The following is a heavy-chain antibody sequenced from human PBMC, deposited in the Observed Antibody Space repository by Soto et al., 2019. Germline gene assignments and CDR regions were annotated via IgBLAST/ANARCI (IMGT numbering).Heavy chain of an antibody. CDR1: GDSVSSNSAA. D-gene: IGHD1-26*01. Sequence: QTLSLTCAISGDSVSSNSAAWNWIRQSPSRGLEWLGRTYYRSKWYNDYAVSVKSRITINPDTSKNQFSLQLNSVTPEDTAVYYCARDLAVGATTVWYYYGMDVWGQGTTVTVSS. J-gene: IGHJ6*02. CDR3: ARDLAVGATTVWYYYGMDV. CDR2: TYYRSKWYN. V-gene: IGHV6-1*01.